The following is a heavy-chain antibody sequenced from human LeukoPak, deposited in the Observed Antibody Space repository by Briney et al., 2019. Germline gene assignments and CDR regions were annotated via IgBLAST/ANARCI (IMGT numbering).Heavy chain of an antibody. CDR2: ISYGGSNK. J-gene: IGHJ4*02. V-gene: IGHV3-30*04. D-gene: IGHD5-24*01. CDR1: GFTISSYA. Sequence: PGRSLRLSCAASGFTISSYAMHWIRQAPGKGLEWVAYISYGGSNKYYADSVKGRFTISRDNSKNTLYLQMNSLRAEDAAVYYCARDREMATITDYWGQGTLVTVSS. CDR3: ARDREMATITDY.